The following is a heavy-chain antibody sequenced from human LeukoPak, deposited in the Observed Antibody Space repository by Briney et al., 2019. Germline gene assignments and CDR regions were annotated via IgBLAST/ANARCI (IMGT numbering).Heavy chain of an antibody. CDR2: ISSSGSTI. CDR3: ARDQARVGATIDAFDI. Sequence: NPGGSLRLSCAASGFTFSDCYMSWIRQAPGKGLEWVSYISSSGSTIYYADSVKGRFTISRDNAKNSLYLQMNSLRAEDTAVYYCARDQARVGATIDAFDIWGQGTMVTVSS. D-gene: IGHD1-26*01. V-gene: IGHV3-11*04. CDR1: GFTFSDCY. J-gene: IGHJ3*02.